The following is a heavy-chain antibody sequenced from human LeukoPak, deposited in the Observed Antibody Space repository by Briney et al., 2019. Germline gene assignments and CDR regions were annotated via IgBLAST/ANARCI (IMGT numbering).Heavy chain of an antibody. CDR3: ARGRSIVVVPAAMRGLDY. CDR2: MNPNSGNT. Sequence: GASVKVSCKASGYTFTSYDINWVRQATGQGLEWMGWMNPNSGNTGYAQKFQGRVTMTRDTSTSTVYMELSSLRSEDTAVYYCARGRSIVVVPAAMRGLDYWGQGTLVTVSS. V-gene: IGHV1-8*01. CDR1: GYTFTSYD. J-gene: IGHJ4*02. D-gene: IGHD2-2*01.